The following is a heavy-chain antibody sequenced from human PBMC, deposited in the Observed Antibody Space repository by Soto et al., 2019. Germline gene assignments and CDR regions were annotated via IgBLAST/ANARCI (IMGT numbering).Heavy chain of an antibody. V-gene: IGHV1-18*01. CDR1: GYSFTTYG. J-gene: IGHJ6*01. CDR2: ISAYNGNT. CDR3: AREGPAPYSYFGMDV. Sequence: QVQLVQSGGEVKKPGASVKVSCKTSGYSFTTYGISWVRQAPGQGLEWMGWISAYNGNTNYAQKLQDRVTMTTDTSTITAYMELRSLRSDDTAVYYCAREGPAPYSYFGMDVWGQGSRVTVSS.